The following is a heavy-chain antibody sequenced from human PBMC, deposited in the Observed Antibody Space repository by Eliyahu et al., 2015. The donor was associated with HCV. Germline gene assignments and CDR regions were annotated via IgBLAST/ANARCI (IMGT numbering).Heavy chain of an antibody. D-gene: IGHD6-13*01. Sequence: QVQLVQSGAEVKKPGASVKXSCKASGYTFTGXYMHWVRQAPGQGLEWMGWINPNSGGXNYAQKFQGWVTMTRDTSISTAYMELSRLRSDDTAVYYCARVGRIAAAEGRYGMDVWGQGTTVTVSS. CDR3: ARVGRIAAAEGRYGMDV. CDR2: INPNSGGX. CDR1: GYTFTGXY. J-gene: IGHJ6*02. V-gene: IGHV1-2*04.